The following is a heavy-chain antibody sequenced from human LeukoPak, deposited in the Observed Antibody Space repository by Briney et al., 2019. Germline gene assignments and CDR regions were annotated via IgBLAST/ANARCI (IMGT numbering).Heavy chain of an antibody. V-gene: IGHV1-46*01. CDR1: GYTFTSYY. J-gene: IGHJ4*02. CDR3: ARDLMGIAYRGAFYY. D-gene: IGHD6-13*01. CDR2: INPSGGST. Sequence: ASVKVSCKASGYTFTSYYMHWVRQAHGQGLEWMGIINPSGGSTSYAQKFQGRVTMTRDMSTSTVYMELSSLRSEDTAVYYCARDLMGIAYRGAFYYWGQGTLVTVSS.